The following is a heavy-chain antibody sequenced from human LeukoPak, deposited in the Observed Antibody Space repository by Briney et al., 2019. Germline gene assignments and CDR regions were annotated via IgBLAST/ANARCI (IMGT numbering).Heavy chain of an antibody. J-gene: IGHJ4*02. D-gene: IGHD3-10*01. Sequence: ASVKVSCKSSGYTFTSYYMYWVRQAPGQGLEWMGIINPSGGSTSYAQKFQGRVTMTRDTSTSTVYMELSSLRSEDTAVYYCARDSGMVRGTVDYWGQRTLVTVSS. V-gene: IGHV1-46*01. CDR2: INPSGGST. CDR1: GYTFTSYY. CDR3: ARDSGMVRGTVDY.